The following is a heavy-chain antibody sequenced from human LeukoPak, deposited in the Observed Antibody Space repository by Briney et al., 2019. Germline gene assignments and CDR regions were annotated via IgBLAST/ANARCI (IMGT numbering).Heavy chain of an antibody. D-gene: IGHD3-10*01. CDR2: IRYDGSKK. CDR1: GFTFSSYG. J-gene: IGHJ4*02. V-gene: IGHV3-30*02. Sequence: GGSLRLSCAASGFTFSSYGMHWVRQAPGKGLEWVAFIRYDGSKKYYADSVKGRFTISRDNSKNTLYLQMNSLKAEDTGVYYCTVVNYGSGSYPLGYWGQGTLVTVSS. CDR3: TVVNYGSGSYPLGY.